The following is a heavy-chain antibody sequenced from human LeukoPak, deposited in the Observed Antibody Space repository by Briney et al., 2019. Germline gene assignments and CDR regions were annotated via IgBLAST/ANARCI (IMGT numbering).Heavy chain of an antibody. J-gene: IGHJ4*02. CDR1: GYRFTNYW. CDR2: IDTSDSYT. V-gene: IGHV5-10-1*01. D-gene: IGHD1-1*01. CDR3: ARRAAGTTGRFDY. Sequence: GGSLGISLQGSGYRFTNYWITWVRQMPGKGLDWRGRIDTSDSYTNYSPSIQGHVTISADKSNSTAYLQWSSLKASDTALYYCARRAAGTTGRFDYWGQGTLVTVSS.